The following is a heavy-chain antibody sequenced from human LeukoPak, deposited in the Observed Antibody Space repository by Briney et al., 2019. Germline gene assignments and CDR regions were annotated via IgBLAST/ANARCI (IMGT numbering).Heavy chain of an antibody. V-gene: IGHV3-7*03. CDR1: GFTFSSYW. CDR2: IKQDGSEK. Sequence: LSGRSLRLSCAASGFTFSSYWMSWVRQAPGKGLEWVANIKQDGSEKYYVDSVKGRFTISRDNAKNSLYLQMNSLRAEDTAVYYCARDRVAAAGTNWFDPWGQGTLVTVSS. CDR3: ARDRVAAAGTNWFDP. D-gene: IGHD6-13*01. J-gene: IGHJ5*02.